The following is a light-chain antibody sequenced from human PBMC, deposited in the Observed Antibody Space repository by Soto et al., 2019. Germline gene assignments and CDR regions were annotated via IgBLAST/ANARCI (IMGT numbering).Light chain of an antibody. CDR3: SSYTSRSTRV. CDR2: EVS. CDR1: SSDVGGYNY. Sequence: QSALTQPASVSGSPGQSITISCTGTSSDVGGYNYVSWYQQHPGKAPKLLIYEVSNRPSGVSNRFSGSKSGNTASLTISGLQAEDEADYYCSSYTSRSTRVFGGGTQLTFL. J-gene: IGLJ3*02. V-gene: IGLV2-14*01.